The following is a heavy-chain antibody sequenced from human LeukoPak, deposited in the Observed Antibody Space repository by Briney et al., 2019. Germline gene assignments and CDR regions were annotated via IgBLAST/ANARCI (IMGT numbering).Heavy chain of an antibody. CDR1: GGSISSYY. CDR3: ARDLRVTIFGVVRDAFDI. V-gene: IGHV4-59*12. CDR2: IYYSGST. D-gene: IGHD3-3*01. Sequence: SETLSLTCTVSGGSISSYYWSWIRQPPGKGLEWIGYIYYSGSTNYNPSLKSRVTISVDKSKNQFSLKLSSVTAADTAVYYCARDLRVTIFGVVRDAFDIWGQGTMVTVSS. J-gene: IGHJ3*02.